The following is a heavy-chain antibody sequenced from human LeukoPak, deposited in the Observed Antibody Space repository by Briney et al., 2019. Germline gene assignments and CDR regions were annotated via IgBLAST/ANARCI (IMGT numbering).Heavy chain of an antibody. J-gene: IGHJ4*02. CDR1: GGSFSGYC. CDR3: ARFVEGFDY. Sequence: SETLSRTCAVSGGSFSGYCWRWIRRPPGKGLECIGEINHSGSANYSPSLTSRVTISVDTSKNQFSLKLSSVTAADTAVYYCARFVEGFDYWGQGTLVTVSS. D-gene: IGHD3-10*01. V-gene: IGHV4-34*01. CDR2: INHSGSA.